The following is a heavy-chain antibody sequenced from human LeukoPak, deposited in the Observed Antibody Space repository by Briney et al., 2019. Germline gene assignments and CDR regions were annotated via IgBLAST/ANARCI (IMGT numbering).Heavy chain of an antibody. V-gene: IGHV1-2*02. D-gene: IGHD3-22*01. J-gene: IGHJ3*01. CDR2: IKPHSGDT. CDR3: ARAYFYDISGPIRAFDL. Sequence: ASLTVSCKASGYTFTVYFLHWMRQSPGHRLELLGWIKPHSGDTKYEQKFQGRVTMTRDTSITTAYMQLNSLTSDDTALYYCARAYFYDISGPIRAFDLWGQGTMVTVSS. CDR1: GYTFTVYF.